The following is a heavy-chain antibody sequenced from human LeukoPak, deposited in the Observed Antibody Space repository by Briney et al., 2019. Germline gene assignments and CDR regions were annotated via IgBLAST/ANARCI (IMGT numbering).Heavy chain of an antibody. V-gene: IGHV3-23*01. J-gene: IGHJ5*02. CDR3: AKDPQASRWFDR. CDR1: GFTFKNSA. Sequence: GGSLRLSCKASGFTFKNSALSWIRQAPGKGLEWVSSISSSGSGTYYAESMQGRFSVSRDNSNNTLYLQMSGLRADDTTVYFCAKDPQASRWFDRWGQGTLVTVSS. D-gene: IGHD1-26*01. CDR2: ISSSGSGT.